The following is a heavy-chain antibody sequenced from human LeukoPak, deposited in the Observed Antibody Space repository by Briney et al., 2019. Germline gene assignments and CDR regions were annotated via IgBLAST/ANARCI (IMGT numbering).Heavy chain of an antibody. CDR1: GFTFGDYA. Sequence: GGSLRLSCTASGFTFGDYAMSWFRQAPGEGLEWVGFIRSKAYGGTTEYAASVKGRFTISRDDSKSIAYLQMNSLKTEDTAVYYCTRGGGSGWYYYYYYMDVWGKGTTVTVSS. V-gene: IGHV3-49*03. D-gene: IGHD6-19*01. J-gene: IGHJ6*03. CDR3: TRGGGSGWYYYYYYMDV. CDR2: IRSKAYGGTT.